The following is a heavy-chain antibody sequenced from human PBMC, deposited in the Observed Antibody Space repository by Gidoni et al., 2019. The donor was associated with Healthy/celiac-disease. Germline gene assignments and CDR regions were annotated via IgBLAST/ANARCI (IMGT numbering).Heavy chain of an antibody. CDR1: GFSLSNARMG. CDR2: IFSNDEK. V-gene: IGHV2-26*01. J-gene: IGHJ4*02. Sequence: QVTLKESAPVLVKPTETLTLTCTASGFSLSNARMGVSWIRQPPGKALEWLAHIFSNDEKSYSTSLKSRLTISKDTSKSQVVLTMTNMDPVDTATYYCARIPRGCSSTSCYLGFDYWGQGTLVTVSS. CDR3: ARIPRGCSSTSCYLGFDY. D-gene: IGHD2-2*01.